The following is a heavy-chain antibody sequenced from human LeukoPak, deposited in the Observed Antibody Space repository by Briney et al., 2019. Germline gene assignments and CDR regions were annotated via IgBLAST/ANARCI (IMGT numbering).Heavy chain of an antibody. CDR1: GGTFSSYA. J-gene: IGHJ3*02. CDR2: IIPIFGTA. CDR3: ARGDIVVVRAFDI. V-gene: IGHV1-69*05. D-gene: IGHD2-15*01. Sequence: ASVKVSCKASGGTFSSYAISWVRQAPGQGLEWMGGIIPIFGTANYAQKFQGRVTITTDESTSTAYMELSSLRSEDTAVYYCARGDIVVVRAFDIWGQGTMVTVSS.